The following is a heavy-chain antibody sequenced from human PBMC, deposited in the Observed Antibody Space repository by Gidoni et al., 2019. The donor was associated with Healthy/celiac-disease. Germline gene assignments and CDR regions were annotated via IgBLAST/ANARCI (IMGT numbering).Heavy chain of an antibody. D-gene: IGHD6-19*01. V-gene: IGHV1-69*09. CDR2: IIPILGIA. J-gene: IGHJ4*02. CDR3: ARALLVGAVAGSFDY. CDR1: GGNFSSYA. Sequence: QVQLVQSGAEVKKPGSSVKVSCKASGGNFSSYAISWVRQAPGQGLEWMGRIIPILGIANYAQKFQGRVTITADKSTSTAYMELSSLRSEDTAVYYCARALLVGAVAGSFDYWGQGTLVTVSS.